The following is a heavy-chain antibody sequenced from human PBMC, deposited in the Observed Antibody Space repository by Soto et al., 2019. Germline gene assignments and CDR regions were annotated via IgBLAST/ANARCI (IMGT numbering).Heavy chain of an antibody. Sequence: GASVKVSCKASGYTFTNYGITWVRQAPGQGLEWMGWISAYKGNTNYAQKLQGRVTMTTDTSTSTAYMELRSLRSDDTAVYYCARASSSGNYDHYYWGQGTLVTGSS. J-gene: IGHJ4*02. V-gene: IGHV1-18*01. CDR3: ARASSSGNYDHYY. CDR1: GYTFTNYG. CDR2: ISAYKGNT. D-gene: IGHD1-26*01.